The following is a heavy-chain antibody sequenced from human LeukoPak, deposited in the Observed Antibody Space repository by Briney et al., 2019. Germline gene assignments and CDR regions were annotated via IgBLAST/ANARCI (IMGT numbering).Heavy chain of an antibody. V-gene: IGHV4-39*07. CDR1: GGSISSSSYY. D-gene: IGHD3-9*01. Sequence: SETLCLTCTVPGGSISSSSYYWGWIRQPPGKGLEWIGSIYYSGSTYYNPSLKSRVTISVDTFKNQFSLKLSSVTAADTAVYYCARAGRGDTLTGYYSYYFDYWGQGTLVTVSS. CDR2: IYYSGST. CDR3: ARAGRGDTLTGYYSYYFDY. J-gene: IGHJ4*02.